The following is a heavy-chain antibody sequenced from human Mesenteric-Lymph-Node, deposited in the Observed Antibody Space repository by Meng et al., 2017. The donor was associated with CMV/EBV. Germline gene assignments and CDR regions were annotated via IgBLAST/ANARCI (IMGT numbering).Heavy chain of an antibody. CDR3: ARVLIFGNHVGFDY. CDR2: IYYRGNT. CDR1: GGSINSGGDY. J-gene: IGHJ4*02. Sequence: SGGSINSGGDYWSWIRQQPGKGMEWIGHIYYRGNTYYNPSLKSRLSISLDTSKSQFSLRLSSVTASDTAMYYCARVLIFGNHVGFDYWGQGTLVTVSS. D-gene: IGHD3-10*02. V-gene: IGHV4-31*02.